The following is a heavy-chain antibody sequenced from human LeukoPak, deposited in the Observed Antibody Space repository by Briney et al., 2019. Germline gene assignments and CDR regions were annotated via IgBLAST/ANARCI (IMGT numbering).Heavy chain of an antibody. J-gene: IGHJ6*02. CDR2: IYSGGST. V-gene: IGHV3-53*01. CDR1: GFTVSSNY. Sequence: SGGSLRLSCAASGFTVSSNYMSWVRQAPGKGLEWVSVIYSGGSTYYADSVKGRFTISRDNSKNTLYLQMNSLRAEDTAVYYCARGPPNYYYGMDVWGQGTTVTVSS. CDR3: ARGPPNYYYGMDV.